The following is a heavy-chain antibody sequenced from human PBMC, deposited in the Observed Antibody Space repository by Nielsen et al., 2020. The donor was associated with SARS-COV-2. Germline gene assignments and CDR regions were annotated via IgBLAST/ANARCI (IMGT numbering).Heavy chain of an antibody. D-gene: IGHD3-10*01. CDR3: ARGPLTYYYGSGSYPNWFDP. CDR2: IYYSGST. J-gene: IGHJ5*02. Sequence: WIRQPPGKGLEWIGRIYYSGSTYYNPSLKSRVTISVDTSKNQFSLKLSSVTAADTAVYYCARGPLTYYYGSGSYPNWFDPWGQGTLVTVSS. V-gene: IGHV4-39*01.